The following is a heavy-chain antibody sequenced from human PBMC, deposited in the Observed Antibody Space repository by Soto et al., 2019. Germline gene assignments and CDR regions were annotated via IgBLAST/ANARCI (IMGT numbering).Heavy chain of an antibody. V-gene: IGHV4-39*01. CDR3: ARQFSGYTYGFLPWFDP. D-gene: IGHD5-18*01. CDR2: IYSSGST. J-gene: IGHJ5*02. CDR1: GDSINSRNYY. Sequence: SETLSLTCTVSGDSINSRNYYWGWIRQPPGKGLEWIGSIYSSGSTYYNPSLKSRVTISVDASKNKFSLNLGSVTAADTAVYYCARQFSGYTYGFLPWFDPWGQGTLVTVSS.